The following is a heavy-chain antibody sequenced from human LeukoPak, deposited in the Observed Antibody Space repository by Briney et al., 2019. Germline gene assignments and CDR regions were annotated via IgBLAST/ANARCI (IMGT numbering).Heavy chain of an antibody. Sequence: SETLSLTCTVSGGSIRSYYWSWIRQPPGKGLEWIGYIYYSGSTNYNPSLKSRVTISVDTSKNQFSLKLSSVTAADTAVYYCARGGDFWSGEYFDYWGQGTLVTVSS. CDR1: GGSIRSYY. D-gene: IGHD3-3*01. CDR2: IYYSGST. J-gene: IGHJ4*02. CDR3: ARGGDFWSGEYFDY. V-gene: IGHV4-59*01.